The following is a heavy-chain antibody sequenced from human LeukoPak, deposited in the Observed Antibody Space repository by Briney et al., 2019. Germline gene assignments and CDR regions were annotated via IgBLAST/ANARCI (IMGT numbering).Heavy chain of an antibody. CDR3: PVADAETEEMATID. Sequence: ASVKVSCKASGYTFTSYYMHWVRQAPGQGLESMGIINPSGGSTSYAQKFQGRVTVTRDTSTSTVYMELSSLRSEDTAVYYCPVADAETEEMATIDWGQGTLVTVSS. J-gene: IGHJ4*02. D-gene: IGHD5-24*01. CDR1: GYTFTSYY. V-gene: IGHV1-46*01. CDR2: INPSGGST.